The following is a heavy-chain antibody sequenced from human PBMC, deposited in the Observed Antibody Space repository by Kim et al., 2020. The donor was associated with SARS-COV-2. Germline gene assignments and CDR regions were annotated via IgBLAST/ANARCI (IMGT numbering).Heavy chain of an antibody. CDR3: ARGGIYNWNSGAEYFQH. J-gene: IGHJ1*01. Sequence: SETLSLTCTVSGGSISSYYWSWIRQPPGKGLEWIGYIYYSGSTNYNPSLKSRVTISVDTSKNQFSLKLSSVTAADTAVYYCARGGIYNWNSGAEYFQHWGPGTLVTVSS. D-gene: IGHD1-7*01. V-gene: IGHV4-59*13. CDR1: GGSISSYY. CDR2: IYYSGST.